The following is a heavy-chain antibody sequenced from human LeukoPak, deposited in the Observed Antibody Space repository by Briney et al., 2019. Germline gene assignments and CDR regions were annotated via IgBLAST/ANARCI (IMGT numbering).Heavy chain of an antibody. CDR3: ARDPPGIAASVTGG. V-gene: IGHV3-53*01. D-gene: IGHD6-13*01. J-gene: IGHJ1*01. Sequence: PGGSLRLSCTASGFTVGNNYMNWFRQAPGKGLEWVSLIYSGGRTYYADSVKGRFTISRDNSKNTLHLQMSSLRVEDTAVYYCARDPPGIAASVTGGWGQGTLVTVSS. CDR2: IYSGGRT. CDR1: GFTVGNNY.